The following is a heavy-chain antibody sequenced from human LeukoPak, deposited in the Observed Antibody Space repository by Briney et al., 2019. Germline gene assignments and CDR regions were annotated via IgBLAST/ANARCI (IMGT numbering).Heavy chain of an antibody. J-gene: IGHJ4*02. Sequence: PGGSLRLSCAASGFTFSSYTMHWVRQAPGKGLEWVAVISYDGSSKYYADSVKGRFTISRDNSKNTVYLQMNSLRAEDTAVYYCARPPAGDSSVFDHWGQGTLVTVSS. D-gene: IGHD7-27*01. CDR3: ARPPAGDSSVFDH. CDR1: GFTFSSYT. CDR2: ISYDGSSK. V-gene: IGHV3-30-3*01.